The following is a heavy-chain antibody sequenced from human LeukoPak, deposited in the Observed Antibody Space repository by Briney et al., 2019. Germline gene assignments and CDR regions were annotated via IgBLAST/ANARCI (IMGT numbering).Heavy chain of an antibody. CDR2: INPNSGGT. CDR3: ARGPSQIMENYMDV. D-gene: IGHD3-16*01. CDR1: GYTFTGYY. J-gene: IGHJ6*03. Sequence: GASVKVSCKASGYTFTGYYMHWVRQAPGQGLEWMGWINPNSGGTNYAQRFQGRVTMTRDTSISTAYMELSRMRSDDTAVYYCARGPSQIMENYMDVWGKGTTVAVSS. V-gene: IGHV1-2*02.